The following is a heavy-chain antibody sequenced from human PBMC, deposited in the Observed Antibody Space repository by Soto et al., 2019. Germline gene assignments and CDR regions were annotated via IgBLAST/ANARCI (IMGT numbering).Heavy chain of an antibody. CDR2: IFHGGST. CDR3: ARGRVVVPAAVMFNCLDP. D-gene: IGHD2-2*01. J-gene: IGHJ5*02. CDR1: DAPITWGDYS. Sequence: PSETLSLTXAISDAPITWGDYSWNWIRQPPGKGLEWIGYIFHGGSTYYNPSLRSRVTISVDRSRTQFSLKMSSVTAADTAVYYCARGRVVVPAAVMFNCLDPWGQGALVTVSS. V-gene: IGHV4-30-2*01.